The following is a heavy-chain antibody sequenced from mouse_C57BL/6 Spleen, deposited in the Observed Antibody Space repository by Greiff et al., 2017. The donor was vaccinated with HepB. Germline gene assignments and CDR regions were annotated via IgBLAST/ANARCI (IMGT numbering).Heavy chain of an antibody. D-gene: IGHD2-5*01. Sequence: EVMLVESGGDLVKPGGSLKLSCAASGFTFSSYGMSWVRQTPDKRLEWVATISSGGSYTYYPDSVKGRFTISRDNAKNTLYLQMSSLKSEDTAMYYCARHKAESNYGWFAYWDQGTLVTVSA. CDR1: GFTFSSYG. CDR3: ARHKAESNYGWFAY. V-gene: IGHV5-6*02. CDR2: ISSGGSYT. J-gene: IGHJ3*01.